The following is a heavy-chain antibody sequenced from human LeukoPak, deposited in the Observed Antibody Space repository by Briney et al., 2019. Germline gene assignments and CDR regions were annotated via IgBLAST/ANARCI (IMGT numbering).Heavy chain of an antibody. CDR3: ARDLGSSSIGEDFDY. J-gene: IGHJ4*02. D-gene: IGHD6-6*01. Sequence: PGGSLRLSCAASGFTFSSYSMNWVRQAPGKGLEWVSYISSSSSTIYYADSVKGRFTISRDNAKNSLYLQMNSLRDEDTAVYYCARDLGSSSIGEDFDYWGQGTLVTVSS. CDR1: GFTFSSYS. CDR2: ISSSSSTI. V-gene: IGHV3-48*02.